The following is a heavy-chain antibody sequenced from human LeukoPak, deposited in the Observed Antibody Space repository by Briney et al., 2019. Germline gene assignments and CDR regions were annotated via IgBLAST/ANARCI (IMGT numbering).Heavy chain of an antibody. CDR2: IYSTVT. CDR3: ASSLNLLQHLDY. J-gene: IGHJ4*02. V-gene: IGHV4-4*07. D-gene: IGHD3-22*01. Sequence: PSETLSLTCTVSGGSISTYYLSWIRQPAGRGLEWIGRIYSTVTTYNPSLKSRVTMSADTSRNHVSLTLNSVTAADTAVYYCASSLNLLQHLDYWGQGTLVTVSS. CDR1: GGSISTYY.